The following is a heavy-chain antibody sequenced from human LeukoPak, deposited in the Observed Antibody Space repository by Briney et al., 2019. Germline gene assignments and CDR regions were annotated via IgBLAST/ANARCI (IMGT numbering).Heavy chain of an antibody. V-gene: IGHV1-18*01. D-gene: IGHD1-20*01. CDR1: GYNFTTFG. CDR2: ISGHNGNT. J-gene: IGHJ4*02. Sequence: ASVKVSCKASGYNFTTFGISWVRQAPGQGLEWLGWISGHNGNTKYIQNVQGRITMTTDTSASTAYMELRSLTSDDTAVYYCTREGTALTGIGPYDFWGQGTLVTVSS. CDR3: TREGTALTGIGPYDF.